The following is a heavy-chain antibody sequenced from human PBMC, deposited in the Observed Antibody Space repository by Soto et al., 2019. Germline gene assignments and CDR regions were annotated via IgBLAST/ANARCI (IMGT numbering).Heavy chain of an antibody. CDR1: GFTLSSYI. CDR2: ISSSSSTI. V-gene: IGHV3-48*02. CDR3: ARDNPRSSGWDV. J-gene: IGHJ6*02. Sequence: EVQLVESGGGLVQPGGSLRLSCEASGFTLSSYIMNWARQAPGQGLEWVSYISSSSSTIYYADSVKGRFTISRDNAKNSLYLQMNSLRDEDTAVYYCARDNPRSSGWDVWGQGTTVTVSS.